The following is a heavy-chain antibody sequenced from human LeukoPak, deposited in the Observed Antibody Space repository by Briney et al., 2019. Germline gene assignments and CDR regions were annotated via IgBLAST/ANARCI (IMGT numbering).Heavy chain of an antibody. CDR3: ARPTGGYGDPHFDY. Sequence: GESLKISCKASGYRFTNYYIAWVRQMPGKGLEWMGRIDPSDSYTNYSPSFQGHVTISADKSISTAYLQWSSLKASDTAMYYCARPTGGYGDPHFDYWGQGTLVTVSS. D-gene: IGHD4-17*01. CDR1: GYRFTNYY. CDR2: IDPSDSYT. J-gene: IGHJ4*02. V-gene: IGHV5-10-1*01.